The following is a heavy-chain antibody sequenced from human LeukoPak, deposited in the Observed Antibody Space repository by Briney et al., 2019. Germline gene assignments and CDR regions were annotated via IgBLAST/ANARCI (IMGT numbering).Heavy chain of an antibody. D-gene: IGHD3-22*01. V-gene: IGHV4-34*01. CDR3: ASLEAYYYDSSGPGWFDP. CDR1: GGSFSGYY. CDR2: INHSGST. Sequence: SETLSLTCAVYGGSFSGYYWSWIRQPPGKGLEWIGEINHSGSTNYNPSLKSRVTISVDTSKNQFSLKLSSVTAADTAVYYCASLEAYYYDSSGPGWFDPWGQGTLVTVSS. J-gene: IGHJ5*02.